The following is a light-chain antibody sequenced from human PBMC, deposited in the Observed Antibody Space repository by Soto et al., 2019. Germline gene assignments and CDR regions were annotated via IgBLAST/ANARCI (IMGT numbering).Light chain of an antibody. CDR3: QQYNNWPPMYT. CDR1: QSVGSN. CDR2: EAS. Sequence: EIVMTQSPATLSVSPGERVTLSCRASQSVGSNLAWYQQKPGQAPRLLIYEASTRATGIPARFSGSGSATEFTLTIGSRQSEDVAGYYCQQYNNWPPMYTFGQGAKLEIK. V-gene: IGKV3-15*01. J-gene: IGKJ2*01.